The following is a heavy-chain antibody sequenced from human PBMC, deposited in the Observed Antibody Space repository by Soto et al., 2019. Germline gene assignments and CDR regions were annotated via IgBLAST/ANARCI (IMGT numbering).Heavy chain of an antibody. D-gene: IGHD3-3*01. V-gene: IGHV4-31*03. J-gene: IGHJ5*02. CDR3: ARGGATMRKHWFDP. CDR2: IYYIGST. CDR1: GGSISSGGYY. Sequence: SETLSLTCTVSGGSISSGGYYWTWIRHHPGNGLEWIGYIYYIGSTYYNPSLKSRVSISVDTSENQFSLKLSSVTAADTAVYYCARGGATMRKHWFDPWGLGTRVTVYS.